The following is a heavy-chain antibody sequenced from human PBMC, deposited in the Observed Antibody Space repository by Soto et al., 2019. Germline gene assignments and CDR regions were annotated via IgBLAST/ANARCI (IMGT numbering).Heavy chain of an antibody. V-gene: IGHV3-48*03. CDR3: ARDQSEVIAATSFDS. CDR1: GFTFSSYE. J-gene: IGHJ4*02. CDR2: ISSSGSTI. Sequence: TGGSLRLSCAASGFTFSSYEMSWVRQAPGKWLEWVSYISSSGSTIYYADSVKGRFTISRDNSNNSLYLQMNSLRAEDTAVYYCARDQSEVIAATSFDSWGQGXLVTVYS. D-gene: IGHD2-15*01.